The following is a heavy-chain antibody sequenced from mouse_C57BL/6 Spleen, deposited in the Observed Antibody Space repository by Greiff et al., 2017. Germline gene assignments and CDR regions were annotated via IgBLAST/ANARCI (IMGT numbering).Heavy chain of an antibody. CDR3: ASDQGGRGFAS. D-gene: IGHD3-2*02. Sequence: VKLVESGPGLVAPSQSLSITCTVSGLSLSSYGVDWVRQSPGKGLEWLGVIWGVGSTNYNSALKSRLSISKDNSKSQVFLKMNSLQTDDTAMYYCASDQGGRGFASWGEGTLVTVSA. CDR1: GLSLSSYG. CDR2: IWGVGST. J-gene: IGHJ3*01. V-gene: IGHV2-6*01.